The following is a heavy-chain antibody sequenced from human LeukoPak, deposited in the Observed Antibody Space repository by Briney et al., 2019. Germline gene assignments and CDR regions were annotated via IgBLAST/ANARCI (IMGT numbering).Heavy chain of an antibody. D-gene: IGHD6-13*01. J-gene: IGHJ5*02. CDR3: ARRIAAAVNWFDP. CDR2: IYYSGST. Sequence: SETLSLTCTVSGGSISSYYWNWIRQPPGKGLEWIGYIYYSGSTNYNPSLKSRVTISVDTSKNQFSLKLSSVTAADTAVYYCARRIAAAVNWFDPWGQGTLVTVSS. V-gene: IGHV4-59*08. CDR1: GGSISSYY.